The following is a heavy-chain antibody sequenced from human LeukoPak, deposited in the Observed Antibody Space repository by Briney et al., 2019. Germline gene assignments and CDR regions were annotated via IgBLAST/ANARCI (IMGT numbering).Heavy chain of an antibody. J-gene: IGHJ4*02. V-gene: IGHV3-21*01. CDR1: GFTFSSYS. D-gene: IGHD2-15*01. Sequence: PGGSLRLSCAASGFTFSSYSMNWVRQAPGKGLEWGSSISSSSSYIYYEDSVEGRFTISRDNAKKSLYLKMHSLRAEETAVYYCARDGERYCSGGSCLRFDYWGQGILVTVSS. CDR3: ARDGERYCSGGSCLRFDY. CDR2: ISSSSSYI.